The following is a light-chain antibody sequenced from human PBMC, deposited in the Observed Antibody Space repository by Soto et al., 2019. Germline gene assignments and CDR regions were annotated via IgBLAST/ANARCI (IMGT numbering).Light chain of an antibody. CDR1: QDVSSN. V-gene: IGKV3-15*01. CDR2: GAS. Sequence: EMVVTHSPATLSVSPCERATLSFRASQDVSSNLAWYQQKPGQAPSLLIYGASTRATGTPARFSGSGSGTEFTLTISSLQSEDFAIYYCQQQSNWPRAFGQGTKVDI. J-gene: IGKJ1*01. CDR3: QQQSNWPRA.